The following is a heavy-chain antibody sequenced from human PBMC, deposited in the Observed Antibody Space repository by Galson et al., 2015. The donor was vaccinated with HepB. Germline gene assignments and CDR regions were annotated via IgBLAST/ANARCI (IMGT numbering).Heavy chain of an antibody. D-gene: IGHD2-2*01. J-gene: IGHJ4*02. CDR2: IKQDGSEK. Sequence: SLRLSCAASGFTLSSYWMSWVRQAPGKGLEWVANIKQDGSEKYYVDSVKGRFTISRDNAKNSLYLQMNSLRAEDTAVYYCARVYCSSTSCYQALDYWGQGTLVTVSS. CDR1: GFTLSSYW. CDR3: ARVYCSSTSCYQALDY. V-gene: IGHV3-7*01.